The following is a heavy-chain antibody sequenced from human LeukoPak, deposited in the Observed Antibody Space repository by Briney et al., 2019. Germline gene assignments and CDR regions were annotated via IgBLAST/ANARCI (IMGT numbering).Heavy chain of an antibody. J-gene: IGHJ6*02. CDR1: GFTFSSYA. CDR3: AKEDYDILTGYYWGGGVGMDV. V-gene: IGHV3-23*01. CDR2: ISGSGGST. D-gene: IGHD3-9*01. Sequence: GGSLRLSCAASGFTFSSYAMSWVRQAPGKGLEWVSAISGSGGSTYHADSVKGRFTISRDNSKNTLYLQMNSLRAEDTAVYYCAKEDYDILTGYYWGGGVGMDVWGQGTTVTVSS.